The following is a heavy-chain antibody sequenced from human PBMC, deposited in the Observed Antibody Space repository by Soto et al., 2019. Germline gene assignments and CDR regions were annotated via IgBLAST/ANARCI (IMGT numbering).Heavy chain of an antibody. Sequence: SETLSLTCTVSGGSISSYYWSWIRQPPGKGLEWIGYIYYSGSTNYNPSLKSRVTISVDTSKNQFSLKLSSVTAADTAVYYCARSTYYSNYVSRMRNWFDPWGQGTLVTVSS. CDR3: ARSTYYSNYVSRMRNWFDP. CDR1: GGSISSYY. CDR2: IYYSGST. J-gene: IGHJ5*02. D-gene: IGHD4-4*01. V-gene: IGHV4-59*01.